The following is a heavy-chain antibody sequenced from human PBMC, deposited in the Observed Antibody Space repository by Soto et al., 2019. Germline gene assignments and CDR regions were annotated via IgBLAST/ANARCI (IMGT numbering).Heavy chain of an antibody. D-gene: IGHD3-10*01. Sequence: GGSLRLSCAASGFTFSSYWMSWVRQAPGKGLEWVANIKQDGSEKYYVDSVKGRFTISRDNAKSSLYLQMNSLRAEDTAVYYIFPETIINPWGQGTLVTVSS. J-gene: IGHJ5*02. CDR2: IKQDGSEK. CDR1: GFTFSSYW. V-gene: IGHV3-7*01. CDR3: FPETIINP.